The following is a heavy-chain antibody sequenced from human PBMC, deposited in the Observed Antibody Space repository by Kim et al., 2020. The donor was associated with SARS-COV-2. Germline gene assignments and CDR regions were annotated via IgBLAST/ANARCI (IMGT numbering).Heavy chain of an antibody. CDR1: GFTFSSYC. J-gene: IGHJ6*02. D-gene: IGHD6-19*01. CDR3: AKDTRYSSGWPPLEGVYGLDV. CDR2: ISYDGSNK. Sequence: GGSLRLSCAASGFTFSSYCMHWVRQAPGRGLEWVAVISYDGSNKYYADSVTGRFTISRDNSKNTMYLQMNSLRAEDTAVYYCAKDTRYSSGWPPLEGVYGLDVWGQGTTVTVSS. V-gene: IGHV3-30*18.